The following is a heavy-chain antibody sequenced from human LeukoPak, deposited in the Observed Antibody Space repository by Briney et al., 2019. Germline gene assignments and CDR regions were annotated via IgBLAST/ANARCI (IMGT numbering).Heavy chain of an antibody. CDR1: GFTFSSYT. D-gene: IGHD6-19*01. CDR2: ISTSTTYI. Sequence: PGGSLRLSCAASGFTFSSYTMNWVRQTPGKGLEWVSSISTSTTYIYYADSVKGRFTISRDNAKNSLFLQMNSLRAEDTAVYYCATLPVAAREVDYWGQGTLVTVSS. J-gene: IGHJ4*02. V-gene: IGHV3-21*01. CDR3: ATLPVAAREVDY.